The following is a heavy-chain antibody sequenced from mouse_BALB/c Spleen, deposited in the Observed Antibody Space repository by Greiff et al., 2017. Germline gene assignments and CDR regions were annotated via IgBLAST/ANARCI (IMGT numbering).Heavy chain of an antibody. Sequence: VQLQQSGTVLARPGASVKMSCKASGYSFTSYWMHWVKQRPGQGLEWIGAIYPGNSDTSYNQKFKGKAKLTAVTSASTAYVELSSLTSEDSAVYYCTRGGDYGSSYGSWFAYWGQGTLVTVSA. CDR1: GYSFTSYW. CDR3: TRGGDYGSSYGSWFAY. V-gene: IGHV1-5*01. D-gene: IGHD1-1*01. J-gene: IGHJ3*01. CDR2: IYPGNSDT.